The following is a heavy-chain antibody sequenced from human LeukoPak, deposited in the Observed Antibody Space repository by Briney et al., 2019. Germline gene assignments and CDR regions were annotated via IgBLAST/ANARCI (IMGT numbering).Heavy chain of an antibody. J-gene: IGHJ6*03. CDR1: GFTFSSYG. D-gene: IGHD1-7*01. CDR3: AKTRTLPKKNYYYYYMDV. V-gene: IGHV3-30*02. Sequence: PGGSLRLSCAASGFTFSSYGMHWVRQAPGKGLEWAAFIRYDGSNKYYADSVKGRFTISRDNSKNTLYLQMNSLRAEDTAVYYCAKTRTLPKKNYYYYYMDVWGKGTTVTVSS. CDR2: IRYDGSNK.